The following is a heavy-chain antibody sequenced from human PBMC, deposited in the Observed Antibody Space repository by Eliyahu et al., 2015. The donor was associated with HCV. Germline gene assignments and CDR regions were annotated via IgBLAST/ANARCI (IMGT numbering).Heavy chain of an antibody. CDR3: AKENSPRVGQXFDY. V-gene: IGHV3-30*18. CDR2: XSFEXGTK. J-gene: IGHJ4*02. Sequence: QAPGKGPEXVAVXSFEXGTKFXADSVKGRFXISRDNSKNTLDLQMNDLRIEDTAVYYCAKENSPRVGQXFDYWGQGTLVTVSS. D-gene: IGHD1/OR15-1a*01.